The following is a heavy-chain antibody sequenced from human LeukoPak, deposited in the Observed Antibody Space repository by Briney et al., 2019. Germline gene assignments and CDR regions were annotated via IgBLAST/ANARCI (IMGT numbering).Heavy chain of an antibody. V-gene: IGHV1-18*01. CDR2: ISAYNGNT. CDR3: ARVGVVVQKGDY. D-gene: IGHD3-22*01. CDR1: GYTXTSCG. J-gene: IGHJ4*02. Sequence: GASVKVSCKASGYTXTSCGISGVRQAPGQGLEWMGWISAYNGNTNYAQKLQGRVTMTTDTSTSTAYMELRSLRSDDTAVYYCARVGVVVQKGDYWGQGTLVTVSS.